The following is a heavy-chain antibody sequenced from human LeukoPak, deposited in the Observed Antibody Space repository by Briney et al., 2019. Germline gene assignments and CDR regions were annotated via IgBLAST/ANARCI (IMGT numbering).Heavy chain of an antibody. CDR2: IYPGDSDT. D-gene: IGHD4-17*01. Sequence: RGESLKISGKRSEYSFTSYWIGGARQMPGKGLEWMGIIYPGDSDTRYSPSFQGQVTISADKSISTAYLQWSSRKASDTAMYYCARKYGDSAFDIWGQGTMVTVSS. J-gene: IGHJ3*02. CDR1: EYSFTSYW. CDR3: ARKYGDSAFDI. V-gene: IGHV5-51*01.